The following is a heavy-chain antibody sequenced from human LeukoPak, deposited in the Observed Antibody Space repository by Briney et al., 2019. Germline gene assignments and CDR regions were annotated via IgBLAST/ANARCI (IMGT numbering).Heavy chain of an antibody. CDR1: GYTFTSYY. CDR3: ARDGTMTTGEY. J-gene: IGHJ4*02. Sequence: ASVKVSCKASGYTFTSYYMHWMRQAPGQGPEWMGIINPRGGSTDYAQKFQGRVTMTRDTSTSTVYMELSSLRSEDTAVYYCARDGTMTTGEYWGQGTLVTVSS. CDR2: INPRGGST. V-gene: IGHV1-46*01. D-gene: IGHD4-17*01.